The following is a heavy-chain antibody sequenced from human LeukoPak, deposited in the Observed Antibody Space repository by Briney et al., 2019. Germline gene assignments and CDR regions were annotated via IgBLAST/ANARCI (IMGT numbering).Heavy chain of an antibody. CDR3: SREWGNGNDLRPDS. Sequence: GGSLRLSCEASGFTFSSSAMSWFRQAPGKGLEWIGFVRSSIYGGTPKAAASVKGRFIFSRDDSKGVAYLRMNSLKTDDTAVYYCSREWGNGNDLRPDSWGQGTLVTVSS. D-gene: IGHD1-1*01. CDR1: GFTFSSSA. CDR2: VRSSIYGGTP. J-gene: IGHJ4*02. V-gene: IGHV3-49*03.